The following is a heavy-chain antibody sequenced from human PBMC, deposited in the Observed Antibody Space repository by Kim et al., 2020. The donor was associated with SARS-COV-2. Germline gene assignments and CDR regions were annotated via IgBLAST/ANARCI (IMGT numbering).Heavy chain of an antibody. J-gene: IGHJ4*02. V-gene: IGHV1-2*02. D-gene: IGHD4-17*01. CDR2: INPNSGGT. CDR3: ARATTMITAPWDS. Sequence: ASVKVPCKASGYTFTGYYMHWVRQAPGQGLEWVGWINPNSGGTDYAQKFQGRVTLTRDTSISTAYMELSRLRSDDTAIFYCARATTMITAPWDSWGQGTLVTVSS. CDR1: GYTFTGYY.